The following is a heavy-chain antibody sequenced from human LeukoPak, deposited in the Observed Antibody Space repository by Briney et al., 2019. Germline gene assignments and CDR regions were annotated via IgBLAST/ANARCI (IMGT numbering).Heavy chain of an antibody. CDR2: IYYSGST. CDR3: ARGNSSSWYYYYYYMDV. J-gene: IGHJ6*03. D-gene: IGHD6-13*01. CDR1: GGSISSYY. Sequence: SETLSLTCTVSGGSISSYYWSWIRQPPGKGLEWIGYIYYSGSTNYNPSLKSRVTISVDTSKNQFSLKLSSVTAADTAVYYCARGNSSSWYYYYYYMDVWGKGTTVTISS. V-gene: IGHV4-59*01.